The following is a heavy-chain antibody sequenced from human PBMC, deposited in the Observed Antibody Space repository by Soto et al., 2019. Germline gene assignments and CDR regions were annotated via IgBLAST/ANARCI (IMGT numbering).Heavy chain of an antibody. V-gene: IGHV1-69*02. Sequence: QVQLVQSGAEVKKPRSSVKVSCKASGGTFSSYTISWVRQAPGQGLEWMGRIIPILGIANYAQKFQGRVTITADKSTSTAYVELSSLRSDDTAVYYCARGGDCSGGSCYSDYYYYMDVWGKGTTVTVSS. CDR2: IIPILGIA. CDR1: GGTFSSYT. J-gene: IGHJ6*03. D-gene: IGHD2-15*01. CDR3: ARGGDCSGGSCYSDYYYYMDV.